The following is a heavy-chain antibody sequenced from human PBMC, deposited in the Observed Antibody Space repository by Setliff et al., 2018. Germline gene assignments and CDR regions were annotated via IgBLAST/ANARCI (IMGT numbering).Heavy chain of an antibody. CDR3: ARTSTYVLGSGSYWDRWFDP. J-gene: IGHJ5*02. CDR1: GASVSGNSYY. CDR2: MYYGGGGST. V-gene: IGHV4-39*01. D-gene: IGHD3-10*01. Sequence: PSETLSLTCTVSGASVSGNSYYWGWIRQPPGKGLEWIGSMYYGGGGSTYYNASLKSRLEMSVDTSKREFALRLSSVAAADTAVYYCARTSTYVLGSGSYWDRWFDPWSQGTLVTVSS.